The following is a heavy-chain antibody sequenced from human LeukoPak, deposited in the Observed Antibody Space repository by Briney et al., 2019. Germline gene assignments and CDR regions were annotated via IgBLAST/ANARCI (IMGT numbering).Heavy chain of an antibody. CDR2: IIPIFGTA. D-gene: IGHD3-10*01. V-gene: IGHV1-69*06. CDR3: ASLTYYYGSGSKIVASNWFDP. Sequence: ASVKVSCKASGGTFSSYAISWVRQAPGQGLEWMGGIIPIFGTANYAQKFQGRVTITADKSTSTAYMELSSLRSEDTAVYYCASLTYYYGSGSKIVASNWFDPWGQGTLVTVSS. CDR1: GGTFSSYA. J-gene: IGHJ5*02.